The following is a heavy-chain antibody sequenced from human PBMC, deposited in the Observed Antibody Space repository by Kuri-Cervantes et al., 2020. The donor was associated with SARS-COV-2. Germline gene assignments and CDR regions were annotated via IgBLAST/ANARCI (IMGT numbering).Heavy chain of an antibody. J-gene: IGHJ4*02. CDR3: ARALGNY. CDR1: GFTFSSYS. CDR2: ISGSGGST. V-gene: IGHV3-23*01. Sequence: LSLTCAASGFTFSSYSMNWVRQAPGKGLEWVSAISGSGGSTYYADSVKGRFTISRDNSKNTLYLQMNSLRAEDTAVYYCARALGNYWGQGTLVTVSS.